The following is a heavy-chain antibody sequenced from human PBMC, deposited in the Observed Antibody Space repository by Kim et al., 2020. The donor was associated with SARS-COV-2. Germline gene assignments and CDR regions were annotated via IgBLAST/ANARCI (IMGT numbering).Heavy chain of an antibody. CDR1: GYTFTSYT. J-gene: IGHJ4*02. CDR2: INAGNGNT. CDR3: ARVGEYSGYDYGY. Sequence: ASVKVSCKASGYTFTSYTMHWVRQAPGQRLEWMGWINAGNGNTKYSQTFQGRVTITRDTSASTAYMELSSLRSEDTAVYYCARVGEYSGYDYGYWGQGTLVTVSS. D-gene: IGHD5-12*01. V-gene: IGHV1-3*01.